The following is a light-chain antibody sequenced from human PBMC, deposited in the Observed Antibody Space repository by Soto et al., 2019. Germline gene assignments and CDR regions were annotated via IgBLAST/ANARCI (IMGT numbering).Light chain of an antibody. V-gene: IGKV1-8*01. CDR3: QQLNSYPIT. J-gene: IGKJ5*01. Sequence: AIRMTQSPSSLSASTGDRVTITCRASQGISSYLAWYQQKPGKAPKLLIYAASTLQSGVPSRFSGSGSGTDFTLTIRSLQPEDFATYYCQQLNSYPITFGQGTRLEI. CDR1: QGISSY. CDR2: AAS.